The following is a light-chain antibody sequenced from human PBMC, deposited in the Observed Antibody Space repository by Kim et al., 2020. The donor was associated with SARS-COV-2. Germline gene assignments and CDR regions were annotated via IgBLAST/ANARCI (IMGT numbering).Light chain of an antibody. CDR3: QQYNNWPPWT. CDR2: GAS. CDR1: QSVSSN. Sequence: SPGERATLSCRASQSVSSNLAWYQQKPGQAPRLLIYGASTRATGIPARFSGSGSGTEFTLTISSLQSEDFAVYYCQQYNNWPPWTFGKGTKVEIK. J-gene: IGKJ1*01. V-gene: IGKV3-15*01.